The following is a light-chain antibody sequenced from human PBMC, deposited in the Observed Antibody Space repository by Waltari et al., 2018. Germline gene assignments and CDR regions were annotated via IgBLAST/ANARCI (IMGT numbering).Light chain of an antibody. Sequence: DIQMTQSPSSLSASVGDRVTITCRASQSISSYLNWYQQKPGKAPKLLMYVASSLQSGVPSRFSGSGSGTDFTLTISSLQSEDFATYYCQQTSSTPPYTFGQGTKLEIK. J-gene: IGKJ2*01. CDR3: QQTSSTPPYT. CDR2: VAS. CDR1: QSISSY. V-gene: IGKV1-39*01.